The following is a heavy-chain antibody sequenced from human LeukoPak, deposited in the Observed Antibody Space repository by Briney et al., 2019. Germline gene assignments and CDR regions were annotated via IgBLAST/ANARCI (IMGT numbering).Heavy chain of an antibody. D-gene: IGHD6-13*01. CDR3: AREGIAAAGLGNKNWFDP. J-gene: IGHJ5*02. CDR1: GYTFTSYG. Sequence: SVKVSCKASGYTFTSYGISWVRQAPGQGLEWMGGIIPIFGTANYAQKFQGRVTITADESTSTAYMELSSLRSEDTAVYYCAREGIAAAGLGNKNWFDPWGQGTLVTVSS. CDR2: IIPIFGTA. V-gene: IGHV1-69*13.